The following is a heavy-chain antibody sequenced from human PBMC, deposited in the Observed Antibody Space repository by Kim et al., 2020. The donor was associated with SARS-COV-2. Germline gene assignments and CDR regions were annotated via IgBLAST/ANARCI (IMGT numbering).Heavy chain of an antibody. CDR2: IWYDGSNK. Sequence: GGSLRRSCAASGFTFSSYGMHWVRQAPGKGLEWVAVIWYDGSNKYYADSVKGRFTISRDNSKNTLYLQMNSLRAEDTAVYYCAREGQWEDSFDYWGQGTLVTVSS. J-gene: IGHJ4*02. CDR3: AREGQWEDSFDY. V-gene: IGHV3-33*01. CDR1: GFTFSSYG. D-gene: IGHD1-26*01.